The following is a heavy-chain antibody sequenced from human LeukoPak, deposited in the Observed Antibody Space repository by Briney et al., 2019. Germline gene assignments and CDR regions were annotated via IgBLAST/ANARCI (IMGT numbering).Heavy chain of an antibody. J-gene: IGHJ6*02. Sequence: GGSLRLSCAASGFTFSSYGMHWVRQAPGKGLEWVAVISYDGSNKYYADSVKGRFTISRDNSKNTLYLQMNSLRAEDTAVYYCAKDAEKYSSSWYYYYGMDVWGQGTTVTVSS. CDR1: GFTFSSYG. CDR2: ISYDGSNK. CDR3: AKDAEKYSSSWYYYYGMDV. V-gene: IGHV3-30*18. D-gene: IGHD6-13*01.